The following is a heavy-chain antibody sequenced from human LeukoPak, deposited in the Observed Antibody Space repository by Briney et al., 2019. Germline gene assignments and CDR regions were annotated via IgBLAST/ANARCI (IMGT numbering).Heavy chain of an antibody. CDR3: ARHYYDSSAYFNY. CDR2: IYYRGST. V-gene: IGHV4-59*01. D-gene: IGHD3-22*01. Sequence: SETLSLTCAVYGGSFSGYYWSWIRQPPGKGLEWIGYIYYRGSTNYNPSLKSRVTISVDMSKNQFSLKLSSVTAADTAVYYCARHYYDSSAYFNYWGQGTLVTVSS. J-gene: IGHJ4*02. CDR1: GGSFSGYY.